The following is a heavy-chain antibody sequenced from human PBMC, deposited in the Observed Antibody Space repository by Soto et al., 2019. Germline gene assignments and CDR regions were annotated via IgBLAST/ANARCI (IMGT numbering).Heavy chain of an antibody. V-gene: IGHV3-23*01. D-gene: IGHD3-3*01. CDR2: ISGSGGST. CDR1: GFTLNSYA. Sequence: PGGSLRLSCAASGFTLNSYAMSGARQAPGKGLVWVSAISGSGGSTYYADSVKGRFTISRDNSKNTLYLQMNSLRAEDTAVYYCAKDLDFWSGLEDVWGKGTTVTVS. CDR3: AKDLDFWSGLEDV. J-gene: IGHJ6*03.